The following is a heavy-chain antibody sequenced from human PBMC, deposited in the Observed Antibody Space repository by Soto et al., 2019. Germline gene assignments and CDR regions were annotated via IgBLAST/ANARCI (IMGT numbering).Heavy chain of an antibody. CDR2: IYYSGST. Sequence: SETLSLTCSVSGGSINTYRWNWIRKFPGKGLEWIGYIYYSGSTNYNPSLKSRVTISVDTSKNQFSLKLSSVTAADTAVYYCARKVGYYDSSGFYNCFDPWGQGTLVTVSS. CDR1: GGSINTYR. J-gene: IGHJ5*02. CDR3: ARKVGYYDSSGFYNCFDP. V-gene: IGHV4-59*01. D-gene: IGHD3-22*01.